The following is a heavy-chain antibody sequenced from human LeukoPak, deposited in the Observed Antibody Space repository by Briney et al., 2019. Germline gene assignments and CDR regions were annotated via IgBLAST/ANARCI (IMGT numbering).Heavy chain of an antibody. Sequence: SETLSLTCTVSGGSISSSSYYWGWIRQPPGKGLEWIGYIYTSGSTNYNPSLKSRVTISVDTSKNQFSLKLSSVTAADTAVYYCARHGTGGPYGFDYWGQGTLVTVSS. CDR2: IYTSGST. CDR3: ARHGTGGPYGFDY. D-gene: IGHD3-10*01. V-gene: IGHV4-61*05. CDR1: GGSISSSSYY. J-gene: IGHJ4*02.